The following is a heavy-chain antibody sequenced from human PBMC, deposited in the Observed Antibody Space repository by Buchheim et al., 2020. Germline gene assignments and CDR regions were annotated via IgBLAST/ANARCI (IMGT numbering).Heavy chain of an antibody. CDR1: GDSFSNCY. Sequence: QVQLQESGPGLVKPSETLSLTCSVSGDSFSNCYYFWIRQPPGKGLEFIGHIYYSGGTTYNPSLKSRVTMSVDASKSQFSLRLSSVTAADTAVYYCARYGNYNFNSWGQGTL. D-gene: IGHD3-22*01. CDR2: IYYSGGT. J-gene: IGHJ5*01. CDR3: ARYGNYNFNS. V-gene: IGHV4-59*01.